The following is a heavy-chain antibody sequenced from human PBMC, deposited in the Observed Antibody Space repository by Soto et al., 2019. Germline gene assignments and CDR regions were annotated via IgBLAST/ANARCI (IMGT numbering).Heavy chain of an antibody. CDR2: VNPSGGHT. D-gene: IGHD2-21*02. J-gene: IGHJ4*02. CDR1: GDTFTDDY. CDR3: ARGGHVVVVTAALDY. V-gene: IGHV1-46*01. Sequence: QVQLVQSGAEVKKPGASVKVSCKASGDTFTDDYIHWVRQAPGQGLEWMGTVNPSGGHTTYAQHFLGRMTMTRDTSTSTLYMELTSLTSEDTAVYYCARGGHVVVVTAALDYWGLGTLVTVSS.